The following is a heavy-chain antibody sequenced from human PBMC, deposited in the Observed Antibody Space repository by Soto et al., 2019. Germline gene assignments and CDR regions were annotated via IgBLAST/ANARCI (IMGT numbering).Heavy chain of an antibody. V-gene: IGHV4-30-4*01. CDR3: ARSRHSGSYFFDY. CDR1: GGSISSGDYY. D-gene: IGHD1-26*01. CDR2: IHNTGSP. J-gene: IGHJ4*02. Sequence: PSETLSLTCTVSGGSISSGDYYWTWIRQPPGKGLEWIAYIHNTGSPYYNLSLKSRLTISLDTSKDQFPLRLSSVTAADTAVYYCARSRHSGSYFFDYWGQGILVTVSS.